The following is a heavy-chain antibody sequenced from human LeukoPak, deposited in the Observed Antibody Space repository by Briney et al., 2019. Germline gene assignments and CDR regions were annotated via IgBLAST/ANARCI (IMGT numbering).Heavy chain of an antibody. D-gene: IGHD2-2*01. CDR3: ARDTRGESDY. Sequence: GGSLRLSSAASGFTFSSYAMHWVRQAPGKGLEWVSSISSSSTYISHADSVKGRFTISRDNAKNSLYLQMNSLRAEDTAMYYCARDTRGESDYWGHGTLVTVSS. V-gene: IGHV3-21*06. CDR2: ISSSSTYI. CDR1: GFTFSSYA. J-gene: IGHJ4*01.